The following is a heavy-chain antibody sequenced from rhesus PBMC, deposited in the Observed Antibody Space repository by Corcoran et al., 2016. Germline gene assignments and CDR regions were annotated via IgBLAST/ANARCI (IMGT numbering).Heavy chain of an antibody. J-gene: IGHJ4*01. D-gene: IGHD6-13*01. V-gene: IGHV4-127*01. CDR1: GSSISSGSA. CDR2: IGGSSGST. CDR3: ASGSGSWSNYFDY. Sequence: QVQLQESGPGLVKPSETLSLPCAVSGSSISSGSACRWIRQPPGEGLEWIGYIGGSSGSTNYNPSLKSRVTISKDTSKNQCSLKLSSVTAADTAVYYCASGSGSWSNYFDYWGQGVLVTVSS.